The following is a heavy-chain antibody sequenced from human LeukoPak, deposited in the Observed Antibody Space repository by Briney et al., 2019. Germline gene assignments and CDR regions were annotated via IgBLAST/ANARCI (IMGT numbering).Heavy chain of an antibody. CDR3: ARVTRNSGRHPSLFDN. Sequence: GGSLRLSCAASEFTFSAYWMSWVRQAPGKGLEWVANIKEDGRETYYVDSVKGRSTISRDNAKNSLYLRVNSLRAEDTAVYYCARVTRNSGRHPSLFDNWGQGTLVIVSS. CDR1: EFTFSAYW. J-gene: IGHJ5*02. CDR2: IKEDGRET. D-gene: IGHD1-26*01. V-gene: IGHV3-7*01.